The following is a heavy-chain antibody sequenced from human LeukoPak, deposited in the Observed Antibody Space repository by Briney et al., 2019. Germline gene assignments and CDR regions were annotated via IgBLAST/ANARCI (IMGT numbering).Heavy chain of an antibody. Sequence: ASVKVSCKASGHTFTSFGISWVRQAPGQGLEWMGWISAYNGNANYVQRFQGRVTMTTDTSTSTAYMELRSLRSDDTAMFYCTRDLGVDTSMIFFDYWGQGTLVTVSS. J-gene: IGHJ4*02. CDR1: GHTFTSFG. D-gene: IGHD5-18*01. CDR2: ISAYNGNA. CDR3: TRDLGVDTSMIFFDY. V-gene: IGHV1-18*01.